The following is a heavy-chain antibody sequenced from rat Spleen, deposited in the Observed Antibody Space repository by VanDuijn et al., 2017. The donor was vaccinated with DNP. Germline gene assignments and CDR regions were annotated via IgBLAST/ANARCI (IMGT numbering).Heavy chain of an antibody. CDR1: GFTFSDYY. D-gene: IGHD1-11*01. V-gene: IGHV5-20*01. CDR3: TTDFERGY. J-gene: IGHJ2*01. Sequence: EVQLVESGGGLVQPGRSLKLSCAASGFTFSDYYMAWVRQAPKKGLEWVATISSGGGSTYYRDSVKGRFTLSRDSVKSTLYLQMDSLRSEDTATYYCTTDFERGYWGQGVMVTVSS. CDR2: ISSGGGST.